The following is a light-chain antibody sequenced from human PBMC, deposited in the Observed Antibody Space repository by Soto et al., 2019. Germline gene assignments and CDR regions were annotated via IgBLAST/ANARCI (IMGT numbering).Light chain of an antibody. CDR2: SNN. Sequence: QSVLTQPPSASGTPGQRVTISCSGSSSNIGSNTVNWYQQLPGTAPKLLIYSNNQRPSGVPDRFSGSRSGTSASLAISGLQSADEGDYYCAAWDDSLNGRGVFGGGTKLTVL. CDR3: AAWDDSLNGRGV. V-gene: IGLV1-44*01. CDR1: SSNIGSNT. J-gene: IGLJ3*02.